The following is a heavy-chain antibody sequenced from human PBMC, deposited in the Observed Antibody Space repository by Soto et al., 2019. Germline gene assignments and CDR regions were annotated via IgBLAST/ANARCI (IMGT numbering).Heavy chain of an antibody. J-gene: IGHJ4*02. Sequence: QVQLVQSGAEVKKTGSSVRVSCQASAGAFVNNAITWVRQAPGQGLELMGTIVPMFGTTYYAQKFHGRVTIGADGSTRTSLMELSGLTFEDTAVYLCARVALTGELPGGVDSWGQGTL. CDR1: AGAFVNNA. CDR2: IVPMFGTT. CDR3: ARVALTGELPGGVDS. V-gene: IGHV1-69*18. D-gene: IGHD3-9*01.